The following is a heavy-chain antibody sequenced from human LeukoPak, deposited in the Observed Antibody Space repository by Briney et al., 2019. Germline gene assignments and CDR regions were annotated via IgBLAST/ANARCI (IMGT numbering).Heavy chain of an antibody. CDR2: IYYTGST. CDR3: ARRPASSITSYYFDY. D-gene: IGHD2/OR15-2a*01. CDR1: GGSISSSSYY. V-gene: IGHV4-39*01. J-gene: IGHJ4*02. Sequence: SETLSLTCTVPGGSISSSSYYWGWIRQPPGRGLEWIGSIYYTGSTYYNPSVKSRLTISVDTSNNQFSLKLSSVTAADTAVYYCARRPASSITSYYFDYWGQGTLVTVSS.